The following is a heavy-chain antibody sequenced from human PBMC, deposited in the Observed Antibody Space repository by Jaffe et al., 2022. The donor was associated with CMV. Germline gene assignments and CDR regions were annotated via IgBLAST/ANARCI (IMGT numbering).Heavy chain of an antibody. J-gene: IGHJ4*02. CDR3: ARGTLPPPPNIAAPGTDPFDY. Sequence: QVQLVQSGAEVKKPGASVRVSCKASGFTFTRYYFHWVRQAPGQGLEWMAIINPSGDSTTYAQKFQGRVTVTRDTSTSTVYMDLSSLRSEDTAVYYCARGTLPPPPNIAAPGTDPFDYWGQGSLVTVSS. D-gene: IGHD6-13*01. CDR1: GFTFTRYY. V-gene: IGHV1-46*01. CDR2: INPSGDST.